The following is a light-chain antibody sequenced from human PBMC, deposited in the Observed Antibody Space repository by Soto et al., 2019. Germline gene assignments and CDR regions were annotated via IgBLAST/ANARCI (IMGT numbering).Light chain of an antibody. CDR2: DVI. J-gene: IGLJ1*01. CDR3: SSYAGSTNFV. Sequence: SALTQLPSASGSPGESVTISCTGTSSDVGGYNYVSWYQQHPGKAPRLMIYDVIKRPSGVPDRFSGSKSGNTASLTVSGLQAEDEADYYCSSYAGSTNFVFGPGTKVTVL. V-gene: IGLV2-8*01. CDR1: SSDVGGYNY.